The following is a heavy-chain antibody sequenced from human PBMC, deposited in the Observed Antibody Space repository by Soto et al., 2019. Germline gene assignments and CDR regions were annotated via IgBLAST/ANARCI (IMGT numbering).Heavy chain of an antibody. CDR3: AKVTVYDILTGYYIKGFYYFDN. V-gene: IGHV3-23*01. D-gene: IGHD3-9*01. J-gene: IGHJ4*02. Sequence: PWGSLRLSCAASVFPFSRPAISWFFQAPGKGLEWVSAISGSGGSTYYADSVKGRFTISRDNSKNTLYLQMNSLRAEDTAVYYCAKVTVYDILTGYYIKGFYYFDNRGQGTLVT. CDR2: ISGSGGST. CDR1: VFPFSRPA.